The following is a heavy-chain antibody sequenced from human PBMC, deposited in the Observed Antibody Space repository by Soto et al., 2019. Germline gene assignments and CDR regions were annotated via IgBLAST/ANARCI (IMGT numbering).Heavy chain of an antibody. CDR3: ARDVSELLPSHGWFDP. Sequence: SETLSLTCTFSGVSIISSSYYLGWIRQAPGKGLEWIGYIYYSGSTNYYPSLKSRVTLSVDTSKNQFSLKLSSVTAADTAVYYCARDVSELLPSHGWFDPWGQGTLVTVSS. CDR2: IYYSGST. J-gene: IGHJ5*02. CDR1: GVSIISSSYY. V-gene: IGHV4-61*05. D-gene: IGHD1-26*01.